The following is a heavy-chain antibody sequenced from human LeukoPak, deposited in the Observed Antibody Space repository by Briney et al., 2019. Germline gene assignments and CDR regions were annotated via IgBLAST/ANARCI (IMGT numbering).Heavy chain of an antibody. D-gene: IGHD1-26*01. CDR1: GFTFSSHG. CDR2: IWHDGSKE. V-gene: IGHV3-33*06. CDR3: AKYFAVGGSYSETRNYFDY. J-gene: IGHJ4*02. Sequence: PGGSLRLSCAPSGFTFSSHGMHWVRQAPGKGLEWVAVIWHDGSKEDYADSVKGRFTITRDNSRNTLNLQMNSLRAEDTAVYYCAKYFAVGGSYSETRNYFDYWGQGTLVTVSS.